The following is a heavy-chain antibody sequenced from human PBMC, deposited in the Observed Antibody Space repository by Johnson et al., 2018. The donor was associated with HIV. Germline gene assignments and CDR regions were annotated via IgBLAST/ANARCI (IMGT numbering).Heavy chain of an antibody. Sequence: VLLVESGGGLVQPGGSLRLSCAASGFTVSSNYMSWVRQAPGKGLEWVSVIYSGGSTYYADSVKGRFNISRDNSKNTLDLQMNSLRAEDTAVYYCARDRGGYGYGYDSAAFDIWGQGTMVTVSS. V-gene: IGHV3-66*02. CDR3: ARDRGGYGYGYDSAAFDI. CDR2: IYSGGST. J-gene: IGHJ3*02. D-gene: IGHD5-18*01. CDR1: GFTVSSNY.